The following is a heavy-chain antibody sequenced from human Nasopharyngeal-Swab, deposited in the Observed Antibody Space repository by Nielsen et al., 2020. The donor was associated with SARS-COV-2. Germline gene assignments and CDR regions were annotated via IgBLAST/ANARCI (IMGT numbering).Heavy chain of an antibody. V-gene: IGHV3-13*01. CDR1: GFTFSSYD. D-gene: IGHD1-1*01. CDR2: IGTAGDT. J-gene: IGHJ6*02. Sequence: GGSLRLSCAASGFTFSSYDMHWVRQATGKGLEGVSAIGTAGDTYYPGSVKGRFTISRENAKNSLYLQMNSLRAGDTAVYYCARARGNWNDDYYYGMDVWGQGTTVTVSS. CDR3: ARARGNWNDDYYYGMDV.